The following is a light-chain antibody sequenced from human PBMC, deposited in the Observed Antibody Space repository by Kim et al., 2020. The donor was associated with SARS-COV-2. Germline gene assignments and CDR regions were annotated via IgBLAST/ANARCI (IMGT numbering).Light chain of an antibody. CDR1: QSVTNW. Sequence: DIQMTQSPSTLSASVGDRVTITCRASQSVTNWLAWYQQKPGKAPKLLIYKASTLESGVPSRFSGSGSGTEFTLTISSLQPDDFATYYCQKYNTYPMYTFGQGTKLEIK. CDR2: KAS. CDR3: QKYNTYPMYT. J-gene: IGKJ2*01. V-gene: IGKV1-5*03.